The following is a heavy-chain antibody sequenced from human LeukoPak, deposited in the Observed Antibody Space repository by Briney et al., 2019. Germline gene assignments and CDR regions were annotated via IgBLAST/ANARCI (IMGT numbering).Heavy chain of an antibody. Sequence: GGSLRLSCAAAGFTFSSYGMHWVRQAPSKGVEWVAFIRYDGSNKYYADSVKGRFTISRDNSKNTLYLQMISLRAEDTAVYYCAKAPIVVVPAAMGDFDYWGQGTLVTVSS. CDR1: GFTFSSYG. V-gene: IGHV3-30*02. CDR2: IRYDGSNK. CDR3: AKAPIVVVPAAMGDFDY. D-gene: IGHD2-2*01. J-gene: IGHJ4*02.